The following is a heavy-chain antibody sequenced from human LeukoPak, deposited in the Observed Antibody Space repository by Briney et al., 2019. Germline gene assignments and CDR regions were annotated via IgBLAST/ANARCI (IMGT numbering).Heavy chain of an antibody. Sequence: SVKVSCKASGGTFSSYAISRVRQAPRQGLEWMGGIIPIFGTANYAQKFQGRVTITADESTSTAYMELSSLRSEDTAVYYCASHSPPDENMGYGDAGYWGQGTLVTVSS. CDR1: GGTFSSYA. V-gene: IGHV1-69*01. CDR2: IIPIFGTA. CDR3: ASHSPPDENMGYGDAGY. D-gene: IGHD4-17*01. J-gene: IGHJ4*02.